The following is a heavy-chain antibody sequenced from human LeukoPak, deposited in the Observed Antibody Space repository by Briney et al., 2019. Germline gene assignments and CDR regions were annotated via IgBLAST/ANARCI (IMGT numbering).Heavy chain of an antibody. V-gene: IGHV4-39*07. CDR1: GGSISSSSYY. J-gene: IGHJ4*02. CDR2: IYYSGST. Sequence: PSETLSLTCTVSGGSISSSSYYWGWIRQPPGKGLEWIGSIYYSGSTYYNPSLKSRVTISVDTSKDQFSLKLSSVTAADTAVYYCARDYRQLVYNYFDYWGQGTLVTVSS. D-gene: IGHD6-6*01. CDR3: ARDYRQLVYNYFDY.